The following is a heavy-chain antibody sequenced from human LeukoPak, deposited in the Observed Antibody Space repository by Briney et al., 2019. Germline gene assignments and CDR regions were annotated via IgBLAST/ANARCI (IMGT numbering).Heavy chain of an antibody. V-gene: IGHV4-34*01. J-gene: IGHJ4*02. CDR3: AREGPAHPNKNSGWYPYYFDY. CDR1: GGSFSGYY. Sequence: SETLSLTCAVYGGSFSGYYWSWIRQPPGKGLEWIGEINHSGSTNYNPSLKRRVTISVDTSKNQFSLKLSSVTAADTAVYYCAREGPAHPNKNSGWYPYYFDYWGQGTLVTVSS. D-gene: IGHD6-19*01. CDR2: INHSGST.